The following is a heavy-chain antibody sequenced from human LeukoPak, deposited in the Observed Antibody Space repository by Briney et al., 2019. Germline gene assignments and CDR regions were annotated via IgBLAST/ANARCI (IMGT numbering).Heavy chain of an antibody. V-gene: IGHV4-39*01. CDR3: ARRHDGESDY. D-gene: IGHD3-10*01. CDR1: GGSISSSSYH. Sequence: SETLSLTCTVSGGSISSSSYHWGWIRQPPGKGLEWIGNLYYSGSTYYNPSLKSRVTISVDTSKNQFSLKLSSVTAADTAVYYCARRHDGESDYWGQGTLVTVSS. CDR2: LYYSGST. J-gene: IGHJ4*02.